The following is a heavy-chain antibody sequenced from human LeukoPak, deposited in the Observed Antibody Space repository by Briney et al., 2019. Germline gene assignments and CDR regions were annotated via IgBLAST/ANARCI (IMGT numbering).Heavy chain of an antibody. Sequence: GGSLRLSCAASGFTFSSYAMSWVRQAPGKGLEWVSVISWNSGTINYADSVKGRFTISRDNAKNSLYLHMRSLRAEDTALYYCLKVGAVLPDAFDVWGQGTMVTVSS. CDR3: LKVGAVLPDAFDV. CDR2: ISWNSGTI. D-gene: IGHD3-16*01. V-gene: IGHV3-23*01. J-gene: IGHJ3*01. CDR1: GFTFSSYA.